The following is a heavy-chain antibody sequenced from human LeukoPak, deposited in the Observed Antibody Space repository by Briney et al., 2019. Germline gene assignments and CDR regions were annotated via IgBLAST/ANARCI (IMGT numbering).Heavy chain of an antibody. Sequence: PPGGSLRLSCAASGFTFSSYAMHWVRQAPGKGLEWVAVISYGGSNKYYAGSVKGRFTISRDNSKNTLYLQMNSLRAEDTAVYYCARAYSSGWYTYYFDYWGQGTLVTVSS. J-gene: IGHJ4*02. CDR1: GFTFSSYA. CDR3: ARAYSSGWYTYYFDY. V-gene: IGHV3-30-3*01. D-gene: IGHD6-19*01. CDR2: ISYGGSNK.